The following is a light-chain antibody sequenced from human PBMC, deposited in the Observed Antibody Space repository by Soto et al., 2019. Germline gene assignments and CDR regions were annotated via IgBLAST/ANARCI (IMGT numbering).Light chain of an antibody. V-gene: IGLV2-14*01. CDR3: TSYTSNNTPV. Sequence: QSALTQPASVSGSPGRAITISCTGTSSDVGGYNYVSWYQQHPGKAPKLMIYEVSNRPSGVSDRFSGSKSANTASLTISGLQAEDEADYYCTSYTSNNTPVFGTGTKLTVL. CDR2: EVS. J-gene: IGLJ1*01. CDR1: SSDVGGYNY.